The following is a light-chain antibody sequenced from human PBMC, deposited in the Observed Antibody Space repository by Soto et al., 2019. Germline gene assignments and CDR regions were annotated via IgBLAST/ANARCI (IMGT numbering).Light chain of an antibody. V-gene: IGLV1-44*01. CDR3: AAWDDSLNGHV. CDR2: SNS. Sequence: QSVLTQPPSASGTPGQRVTISCSGSSSNIGSNIVTWYQQVPGTAPKLLIYSNSQRPSGVPDRFSGSKSGTSASLAISGLQSEDEADYFCAAWDDSLNGHVFGTGTKVTVL. CDR1: SSNIGSNI. J-gene: IGLJ1*01.